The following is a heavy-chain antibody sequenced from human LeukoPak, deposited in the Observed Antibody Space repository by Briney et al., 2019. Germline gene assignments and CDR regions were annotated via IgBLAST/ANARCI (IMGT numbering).Heavy chain of an antibody. CDR2: ISGSGGST. CDR1: GFTFSSYA. CDR3: TTPGNVVVPAAMYPFDY. V-gene: IGHV3-23*01. Sequence: GGSLRLSCAASGFTFSSYAMSWVRQAPGKGLEWVSAISGSGGSTYYADSVKGRFTISRDNPKNTLYLQMNSLRAEDTAVYYCTTPGNVVVPAAMYPFDYWGQGTLVTVSS. J-gene: IGHJ4*02. D-gene: IGHD2-2*01.